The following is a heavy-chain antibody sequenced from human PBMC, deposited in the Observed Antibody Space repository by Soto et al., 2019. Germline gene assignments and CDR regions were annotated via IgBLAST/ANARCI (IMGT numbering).Heavy chain of an antibody. D-gene: IGHD6-19*01. CDR1: GFTFSSYA. Sequence: QPCGSLRLSFAASGFTFSSYAIIWVLPSPVNGLEWVSAISGSGGSTYYADSVKGRFTISRDNSKNTLYLQMNSLRAEDTAVYYCAKNHGWYGLEYFQNWGQGTLVTVSS. CDR3: AKNHGWYGLEYFQN. CDR2: ISGSGGST. J-gene: IGHJ1*01. V-gene: IGHV3-23*01.